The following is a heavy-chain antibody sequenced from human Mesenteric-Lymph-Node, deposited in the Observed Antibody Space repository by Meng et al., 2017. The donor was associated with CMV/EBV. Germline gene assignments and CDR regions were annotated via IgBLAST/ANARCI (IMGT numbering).Heavy chain of an antibody. Sequence: GESLKISCAASGFTFSAFAMSWVRQAPGKGLECVSVISAIGNSPDYADSVKGRFTISRDNSKNTLYLQMNSLRAEDTAVYYCAKDLEGYEPYDAFDIWGQGTLVTVSS. CDR1: GFTFSAFA. CDR2: ISAIGNSP. J-gene: IGHJ3*02. D-gene: IGHD5-18*01. CDR3: AKDLEGYEPYDAFDI. V-gene: IGHV3-23*01.